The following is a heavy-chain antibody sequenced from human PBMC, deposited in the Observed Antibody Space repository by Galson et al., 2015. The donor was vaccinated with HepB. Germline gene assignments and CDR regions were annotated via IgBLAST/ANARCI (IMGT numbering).Heavy chain of an antibody. J-gene: IGHJ5*02. V-gene: IGHV3-30-3*01. D-gene: IGHD4-17*01. CDR1: GFTFSSYA. CDR3: ARAVYYGDPRSWRFDP. CDR2: ISYDGSNK. Sequence: SLRLSCASSGFTFSSYAMHWVRQAPGKGLEWVAVISYDGSNKYYADSVKGRFTISRDNSKNTLYLQMNSLRAEDTAVYYCARAVYYGDPRSWRFDPWGQGTLVTVSS.